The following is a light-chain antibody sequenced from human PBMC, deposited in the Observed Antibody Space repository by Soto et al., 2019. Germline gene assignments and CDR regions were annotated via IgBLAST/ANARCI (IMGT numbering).Light chain of an antibody. CDR3: QQYNSYSRT. Sequence: DIQMTQSPSSLSASVGDRVTITCRASQSISSWLAWYQQKPGKAPKLLIYDASSLESGVPSRFSGSGSGTEFTLTISRLKPDDFATYYCQQYNSYSRTFGQGTKVDIK. CDR2: DAS. J-gene: IGKJ1*01. CDR1: QSISSW. V-gene: IGKV1-5*01.